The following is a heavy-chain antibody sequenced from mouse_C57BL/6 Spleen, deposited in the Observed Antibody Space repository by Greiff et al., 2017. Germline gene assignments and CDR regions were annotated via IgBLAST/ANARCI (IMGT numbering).Heavy chain of an antibody. CDR1: GFSLTSYG. CDR2: IWSGGST. Sequence: QVQLQQSGPGLVQPSQSLSITCTVSGFSLTSYGVHWVRQSPGKGLEWLGVIWSGGSTDYNAAFISRLSISKDNSKSQIFFKMNSLQADDTAIYYSARKAAHWDVGYFDVWGTGTTVTVSS. V-gene: IGHV2-2*01. D-gene: IGHD4-1*01. J-gene: IGHJ1*03. CDR3: ARKAAHWDVGYFDV.